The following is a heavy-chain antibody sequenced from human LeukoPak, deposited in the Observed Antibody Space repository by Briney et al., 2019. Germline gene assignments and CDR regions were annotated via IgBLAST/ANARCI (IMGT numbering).Heavy chain of an antibody. CDR2: ISDPHSGSQT. V-gene: IGHV3-23*01. Sequence: QPGGSLKLSCPASGFTFSSYTMNWVRQALGQGLEWVSTISDPHSGSQTLYADSVKGRFTISRDDSQNTVYLQMDSLRAEDTAVYYCTTRLQHHFDYWGQGTQVTVSS. J-gene: IGHJ4*02. D-gene: IGHD2-15*01. CDR1: GFTFSSYT. CDR3: TTRLQHHFDY.